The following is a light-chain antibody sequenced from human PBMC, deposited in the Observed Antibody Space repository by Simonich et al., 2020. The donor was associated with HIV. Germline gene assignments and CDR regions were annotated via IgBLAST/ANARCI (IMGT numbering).Light chain of an antibody. CDR2: DVS. J-gene: IGLJ3*02. Sequence: QSALTQPASVSGSPGQSITISCPGTSSDVGGYNYVSWYQQHPGKAPKLMIYDVSKRPSGVPDRFSGSKSGNTASLTISGLQAEDDSDYYCCSYAGSYTWVFGGGTKLTVL. CDR1: SSDVGGYNY. CDR3: CSYAGSYTWV. V-gene: IGLV2-11*01.